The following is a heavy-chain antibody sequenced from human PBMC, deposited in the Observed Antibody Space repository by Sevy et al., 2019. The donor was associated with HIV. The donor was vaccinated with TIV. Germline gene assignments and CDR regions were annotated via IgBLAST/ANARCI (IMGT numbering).Heavy chain of an antibody. CDR1: GFTFSSYD. V-gene: IGHV3-13*01. CDR2: IGAAGDT. J-gene: IGHJ3*02. CDR3: ARGGGIAASGLEYAFDI. Sequence: GGSLRLSCAASGFTFSSYDMHWVRQSTGKGLEWVSAIGAAGDTYYPGSVKGRFTISRENAKNSLYLQMNSLRAGDTAVYYCARGGGIAASGLEYAFDIWGQGTMVTVSS. D-gene: IGHD6-13*01.